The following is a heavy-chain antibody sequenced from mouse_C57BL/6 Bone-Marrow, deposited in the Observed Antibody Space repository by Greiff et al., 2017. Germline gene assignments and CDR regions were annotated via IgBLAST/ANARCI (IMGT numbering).Heavy chain of an antibody. CDR1: GYTFTSYW. V-gene: IGHV1-61*01. Sequence: QVQLQQPGAELVRPGSSVKLSCKASGYTFTSYWMDWVKQRPGQGLEWIGNIYPSDSETHYNQKFKDKATLTVDKSSSTAYMQLSSLTSEDSAVYYCAGATGTRDYWGQGTTLTVSS. CDR2: IYPSDSET. CDR3: AGATGTRDY. D-gene: IGHD4-1*01. J-gene: IGHJ2*01.